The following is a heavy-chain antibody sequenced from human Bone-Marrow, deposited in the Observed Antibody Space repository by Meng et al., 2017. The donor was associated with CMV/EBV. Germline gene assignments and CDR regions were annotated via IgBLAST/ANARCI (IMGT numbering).Heavy chain of an antibody. D-gene: IGHD3-22*01. J-gene: IGHJ4*02. V-gene: IGHV3-30*04. CDR1: GYTFGNYA. CDR2: ISYDGDKK. Sequence: GGSLRLSCAASGYTFGNYAMHWVRQAPGKGLEWVAVISYDGDKKFYTDSVKGRFTISRDNSKNTLILQMNSLRTEDTAVYYCARVYYDSTNYYFSFGYWGQGTLVTVSS. CDR3: ARVYYDSTNYYFSFGY.